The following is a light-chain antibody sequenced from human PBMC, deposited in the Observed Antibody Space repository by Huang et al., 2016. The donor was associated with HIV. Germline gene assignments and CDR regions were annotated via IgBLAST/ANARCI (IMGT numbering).Light chain of an antibody. CDR2: WAS. CDR1: QSVYSSSTSKDY. J-gene: IGKJ1*01. CDR3: QQYYSSPQT. V-gene: IGKV4-1*01. Sequence: DIIMTQSPDSLAVSLGERATLKCRSSQSVYSSSTSKDYMAWFQQKPGQPPRLLLFWASTREAGVPDRFRGSGSGTHFTLTITNLEAEDAAIYYCQQYYSSPQTFGQGTRVEVK.